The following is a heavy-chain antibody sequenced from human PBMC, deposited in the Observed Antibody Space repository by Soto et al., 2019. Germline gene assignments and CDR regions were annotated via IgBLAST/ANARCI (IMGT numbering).Heavy chain of an antibody. Sequence: QVQLQESGPGLVKPSETLSLTCTVSGGSISSYYWSWIRQPPGKGLEWIGYIYYRGSTNYNPSLKSGVTISVGTSKNQFSLKLSAVSAAGTGVYCCGRDKDDYGMDVGGQGTMVSVSS. J-gene: IGHJ6*02. V-gene: IGHV4-59*01. CDR3: GRDKDDYGMDV. CDR2: IYYRGST. CDR1: GGSISSYY.